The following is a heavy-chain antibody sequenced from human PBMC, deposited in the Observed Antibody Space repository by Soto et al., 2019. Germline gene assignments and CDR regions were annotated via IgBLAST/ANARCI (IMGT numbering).Heavy chain of an antibody. J-gene: IGHJ1*01. V-gene: IGHV3-30-3*01. CDR3: ARDTSGSYPEYFQH. D-gene: IGHD1-26*01. Sequence: QVQLVESGGGVVQPGRSLRLSCAASGFTFSSYAMHWVRQAPGKGLEWVAVISYDGSNKYYADSVKGRFTISRDNSKNTMYLQMNSLRAEDTAVYYCARDTSGSYPEYFQHWGQGTLVTVSS. CDR2: ISYDGSNK. CDR1: GFTFSSYA.